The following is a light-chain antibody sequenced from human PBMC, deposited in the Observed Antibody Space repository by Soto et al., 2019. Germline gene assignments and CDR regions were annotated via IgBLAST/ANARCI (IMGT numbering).Light chain of an antibody. CDR2: AAS. J-gene: IGKJ4*01. CDR1: QGIRND. CDR3: LQDYNYPLT. Sequence: MPMTQPQSPLSAWVGDIVTIPCRASQGIRNDLGWYQQKPGKAPKLLICAASSLQSGVPSRFSGSGSGTDFTLTISSLQPEDFATYYCLQDYNYPLTVGGGTKVDI. V-gene: IGKV1-6*01.